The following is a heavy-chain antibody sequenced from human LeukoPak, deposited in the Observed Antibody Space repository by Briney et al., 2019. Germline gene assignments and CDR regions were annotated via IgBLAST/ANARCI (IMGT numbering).Heavy chain of an antibody. CDR1: GFTFSSYA. Sequence: GGSLRLSCAASGFTFSSYAMQWVRQAPGRGLEWVAVISYDGSNKYYADSVKGRFTISRDNSKNTLYLQMNSLRAEDTAVYYCARDLQLRIESMDVWGQGTTVTVSS. J-gene: IGHJ6*02. D-gene: IGHD1-1*01. CDR3: ARDLQLRIESMDV. CDR2: ISYDGSNK. V-gene: IGHV3-30-3*01.